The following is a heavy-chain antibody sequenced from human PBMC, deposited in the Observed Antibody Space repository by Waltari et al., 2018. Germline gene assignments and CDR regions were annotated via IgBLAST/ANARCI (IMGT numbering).Heavy chain of an antibody. CDR1: GITFRGYS. Sequence: EGQLVESGGGLVQPGGSLRLSWVASGITFRGYSMIRVRNTPGKGLDWISYTSSSRSTILYADSVRGRFTISRDNAQNSLFLQMNSLRDENTAVYYCARGMGGYYMDVWGKGNTVTVSS. V-gene: IGHV3-48*02. D-gene: IGHD3-16*01. CDR3: ARGMGGYYMDV. J-gene: IGHJ6*03. CDR2: TSSSRSTI.